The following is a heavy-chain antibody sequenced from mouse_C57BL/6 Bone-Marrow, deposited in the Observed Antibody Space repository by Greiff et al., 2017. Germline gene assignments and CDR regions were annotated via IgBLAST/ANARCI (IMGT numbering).Heavy chain of an antibody. V-gene: IGHV1-58*01. CDR3: ARSPYYYGSSPPFAY. D-gene: IGHD1-1*01. Sequence: VQLQQSGAELVRPGSSVKMSCKTSGYTFTSYGINWVKQRPGQGLEWIGYIYIGNGYTEYNEKFKGKATLTSDTSSSTAYMQLRSLTSEDSAIXFCARSPYYYGSSPPFAYWGQGTLVTVSA. CDR2: IYIGNGYT. CDR1: GYTFTSYG. J-gene: IGHJ3*01.